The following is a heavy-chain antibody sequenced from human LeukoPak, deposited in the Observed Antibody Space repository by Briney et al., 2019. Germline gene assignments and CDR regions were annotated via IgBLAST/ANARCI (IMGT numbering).Heavy chain of an antibody. CDR1: GFTFSSYS. J-gene: IGHJ4*02. CDR2: ISSSSSYI. CDR3: ARGVSSGWWGLFDY. D-gene: IGHD6-19*01. V-gene: IGHV3-21*01. Sequence: GGSLRLSCAASGFTFSSYSMNWVRQAPGKGLEWVSSISSSSSYIYYADSVKGRFTISRDNAKNSLYLQMNSLRAEDTAVYYCARGVSSGWWGLFDYWGQGTLVTVSS.